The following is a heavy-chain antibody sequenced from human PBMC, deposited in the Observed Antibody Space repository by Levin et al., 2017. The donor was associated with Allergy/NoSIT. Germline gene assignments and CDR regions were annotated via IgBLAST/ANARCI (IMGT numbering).Heavy chain of an antibody. J-gene: IGHJ6*03. V-gene: IGHV3-48*02. D-gene: IGHD6-6*01. CDR3: ARIRWSSSSYYMDV. CDR1: GFTFSSYS. CDR2: ISSSSSTI. Sequence: QPGGSLRLSCAASGFTFSSYSMNWVRQAPGKGLEWVSYISSSSSTIYYADSVKGRFTISRDNAKNSLYLQMNSLRDEDTAVYYCARIRWSSSSYYMDVWGKGTTVTVSS.